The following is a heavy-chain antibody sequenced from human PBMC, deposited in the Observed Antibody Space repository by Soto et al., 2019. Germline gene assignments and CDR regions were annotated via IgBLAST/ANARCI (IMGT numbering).Heavy chain of an antibody. Sequence: QVQLQESGPGLVKPSGTLSLTCAVSSGYITSSNWWSWVRQPPGKGLEWIGEIFHNGNTYYNPSLKSRVTMSVDTSKNQFSLNLGSVTAADTAVYYCARRTWGMDVWGQGTTVTVSS. V-gene: IGHV4-4*02. D-gene: IGHD2-8*01. J-gene: IGHJ6*02. CDR1: SGYITSSNW. CDR3: ARRTWGMDV. CDR2: IFHNGNT.